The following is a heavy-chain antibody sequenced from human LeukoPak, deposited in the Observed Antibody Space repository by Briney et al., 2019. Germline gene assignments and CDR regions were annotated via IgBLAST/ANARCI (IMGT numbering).Heavy chain of an antibody. Sequence: GGSLRLSCAASGFTFSSYAMHWVRQAPGKGLEWVAVISYDGSNKYYADSVKGRFTISRDNSKNTLYLQMNSLRAEDTAVYYCARDDSGYARYYFDYWGQGTLVTVSS. CDR2: ISYDGSNK. J-gene: IGHJ4*02. CDR1: GFTFSSYA. V-gene: IGHV3-30-3*01. D-gene: IGHD5-12*01. CDR3: ARDDSGYARYYFDY.